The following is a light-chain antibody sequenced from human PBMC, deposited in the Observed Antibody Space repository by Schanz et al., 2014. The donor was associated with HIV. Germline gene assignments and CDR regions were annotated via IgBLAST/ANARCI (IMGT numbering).Light chain of an antibody. CDR1: SSNIGDNI. CDR3: QSYDSSLRASV. J-gene: IGLJ3*02. V-gene: IGLV1-44*01. CDR2: GNN. Sequence: QSVLTQPPSASGTPGQRVSISCSGSSSNIGDNIVNWFQQLPETAPKLLIHGNNERPSGVPDRFSGSKSGTSASLVISGLQSEDEADYYCQSYDSSLRASVFGGGTKLTVL.